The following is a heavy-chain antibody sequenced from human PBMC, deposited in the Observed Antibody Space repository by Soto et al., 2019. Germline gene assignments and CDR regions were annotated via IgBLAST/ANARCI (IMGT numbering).Heavy chain of an antibody. D-gene: IGHD2-2*01. J-gene: IGHJ6*02. CDR3: ARDAPVGYCSSTSCYDWYYGMDV. Sequence: SETLSLTCTVSGGSIRSSGYYWGWIRQPPGKGLEWIGSIYYIGTTSYNPSLKSRVTISVDTSKNQFSLKLSSVTAADTAVYYCARDAPVGYCSSTSCYDWYYGMDVWGQGTTVTVSS. CDR2: IYYIGTT. CDR1: GGSIRSSGYY. V-gene: IGHV4-39*07.